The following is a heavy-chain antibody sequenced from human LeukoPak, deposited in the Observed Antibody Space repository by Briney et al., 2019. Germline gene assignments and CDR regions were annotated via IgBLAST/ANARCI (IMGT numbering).Heavy chain of an antibody. CDR3: ARTYIADSGGYSAFDY. V-gene: IGHV1-18*01. CDR1: GYTFTSYS. Sequence: ASVKVSCKTSGYTFTSYSIVWVRQAPGQGLEWMGWITTYNGNTNYAQRIQDRVTMTTDTSTSTAYMELRSLRSDDTAVYYCARTYIADSGGYSAFDYWGQGTPVTVSS. CDR2: ITTYNGNT. J-gene: IGHJ4*02. D-gene: IGHD1-26*01.